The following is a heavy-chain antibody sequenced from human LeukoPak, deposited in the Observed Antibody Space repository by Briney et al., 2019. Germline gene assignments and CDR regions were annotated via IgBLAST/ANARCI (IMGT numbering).Heavy chain of an antibody. CDR3: AKIPYGDYVLDYYYYMDV. CDR1: GFTFSNYA. J-gene: IGHJ6*03. CDR2: IRYDGSKK. V-gene: IGHV3-30*02. Sequence: GGSLRLSCAASGFTFSNYAMHWVRQAPGKGLEWVAFIRYDGSKKFYADSAKGRFTISRDNSKNTLYLQMNSLRAEDTAVYYCAKIPYGDYVLDYYYYMDVWGKGTTVTISS. D-gene: IGHD4-17*01.